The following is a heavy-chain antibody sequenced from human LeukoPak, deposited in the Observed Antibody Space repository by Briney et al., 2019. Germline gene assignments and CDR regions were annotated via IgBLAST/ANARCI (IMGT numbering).Heavy chain of an antibody. V-gene: IGHV1-3*01. J-gene: IGHJ5*01. CDR2: INAGNGNT. Sequence: ASVKVSCKASGYTFTSYAMHWVRQAPGQRLEWMGWINAGNGNTKYSQKFQGRVTITRDTSASTAYMELSSLRSEDTAVYYCACYYYGDPRWFDPWGQGNLGNGSS. CDR1: GYTFTSYA. D-gene: IGHD3-22*01. CDR3: ACYYYGDPRWFDP.